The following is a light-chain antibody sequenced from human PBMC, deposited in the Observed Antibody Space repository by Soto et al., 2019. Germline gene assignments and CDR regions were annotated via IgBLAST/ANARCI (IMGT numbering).Light chain of an antibody. Sequence: EIVLTQSPATLSLSPGERATLSCRASQSVSSYLAWYQQKPGQAPRLLISDASNRATGIPARFSGSGSGTDLTLTISSLEPEDFAVYYCQQRSNWPTFGQGTTLEIK. J-gene: IGKJ2*01. CDR3: QQRSNWPT. V-gene: IGKV3-11*01. CDR1: QSVSSY. CDR2: DAS.